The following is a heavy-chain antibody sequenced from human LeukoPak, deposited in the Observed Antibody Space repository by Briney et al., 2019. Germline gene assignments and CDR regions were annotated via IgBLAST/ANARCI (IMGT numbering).Heavy chain of an antibody. CDR1: GYSFTGYY. V-gene: IGHV1-2*02. J-gene: IGHJ4*02. CDR3: ATGERLVPAAMWFDY. Sequence: ASVKVFCKASGYSFTGYYLHWVRQAPGQGLEWMGWINPKSGGRSYAQRFQGRVTMTRDTSISTAYMELSRLRSDDTAVYYCATGERLVPAAMWFDYWGQGTLVTVSS. CDR2: INPKSGGR. D-gene: IGHD2-2*01.